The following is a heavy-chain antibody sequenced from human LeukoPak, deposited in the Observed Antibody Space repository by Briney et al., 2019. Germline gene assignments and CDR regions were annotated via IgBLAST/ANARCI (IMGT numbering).Heavy chain of an antibody. CDR2: IYYSKNT. V-gene: IGHV4-39*07. D-gene: IGHD5-24*01. J-gene: IGHJ4*02. CDR3: ARGRDGWRRFDY. CDR1: GGSISSSSAY. Sequence: SETLSLTCTVSGGSISSSSAYWGWIRQPPGKGLEWIGSIYYSKNTYYNPSLKSRVTISADTSKNQFSLKLSSVTAADAAVYYCARGRDGWRRFDYWGQGTLVTVSS.